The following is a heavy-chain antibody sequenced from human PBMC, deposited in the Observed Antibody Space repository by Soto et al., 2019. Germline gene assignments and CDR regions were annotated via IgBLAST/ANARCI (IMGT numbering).Heavy chain of an antibody. CDR1: GFTFSSYS. J-gene: IGHJ5*02. CDR2: ISFSSTTI. CDR3: ARDNGIAGSFDP. V-gene: IGHV3-48*04. Sequence: PGGSLRLSCAASGFTFSSYSMNWVRQAPGKGLEWVSYISFSSTTIYYADSVKGRFTISRDNAKNSLYLRMNGLRAEDTAVYYCARDNGIAGSFDPWGQGTQVTVSS.